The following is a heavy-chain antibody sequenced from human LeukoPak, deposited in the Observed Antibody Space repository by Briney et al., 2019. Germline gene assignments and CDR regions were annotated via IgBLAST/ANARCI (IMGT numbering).Heavy chain of an antibody. Sequence: GGSLRLSCTASGFTFGDYAMSWFRQAPGKGLEWVGFIRSKAYGGTTECAASVKGRFTISRDDSKSIAYLQMNSLKTEDTAVYYCTRADIVVVVAATIWGQGTLVTVSS. D-gene: IGHD2-15*01. J-gene: IGHJ4*02. V-gene: IGHV3-49*03. CDR2: IRSKAYGGTT. CDR1: GFTFGDYA. CDR3: TRADIVVVVAATI.